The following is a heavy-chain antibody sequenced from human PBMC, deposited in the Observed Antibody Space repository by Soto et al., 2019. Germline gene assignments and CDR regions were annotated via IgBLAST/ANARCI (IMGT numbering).Heavy chain of an antibody. J-gene: IGHJ5*02. CDR3: ARGIVLAGNGGDRFDP. Sequence: QVHLVESGGGVVQPGGSLRLSCTASGFSFSNYGMHWVRQAPGKGLEWVEVIWNDGSNKYYADSVKDRFTISRDNSKSTLYLQMYSLRVEDTAVYYCARGIVLAGNGGDRFDPWGQGTLVTVSS. D-gene: IGHD2-21*01. CDR2: IWNDGSNK. V-gene: IGHV3-33*01. CDR1: GFSFSNYG.